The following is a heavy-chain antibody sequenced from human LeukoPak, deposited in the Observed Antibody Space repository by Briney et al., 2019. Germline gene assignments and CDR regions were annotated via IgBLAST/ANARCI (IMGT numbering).Heavy chain of an antibody. CDR3: ARVPYYYYYMDV. V-gene: IGHV4-34*01. CDR2: INHSGST. Sequence: SETLSLTCAVYGGSFSGYYWSWIRQPPGKGLEWIWEINHSGSTNYNPSLKSRVTISVDTSKNQFSLKLSSVTAADTAVYYCARVPYYYYYMDVWGKGTTVTVSS. J-gene: IGHJ6*03. CDR1: GGSFSGYY.